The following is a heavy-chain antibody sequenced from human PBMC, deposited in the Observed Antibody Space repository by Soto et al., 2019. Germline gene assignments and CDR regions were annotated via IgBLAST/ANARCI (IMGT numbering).Heavy chain of an antibody. Sequence: SGWSLRLSCASSVFSFITSEMSWVRQTPGKGLECLSYISRSGETIHYADSVKGRFTVSRDNAINSLYLEMTSLRADDTAIYYCASVWSGYSGVAYWGQGTLVTVSS. CDR2: ISRSGETI. J-gene: IGHJ4*02. D-gene: IGHD3-3*01. CDR3: ASVWSGYSGVAY. V-gene: IGHV3-48*03. CDR1: VFSFITSE.